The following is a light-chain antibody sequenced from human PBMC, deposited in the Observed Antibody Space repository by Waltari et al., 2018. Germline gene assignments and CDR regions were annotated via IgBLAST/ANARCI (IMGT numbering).Light chain of an antibody. Sequence: SYELTQPPSVSVSPGQTARITCSGDALPKQYAYWYQQQPDQAPELLISKDSERPSGIPGRFSGASSGKTVTLTISGVQADDEADYYCQSADSSGTQGVFGTGTKVTVL. J-gene: IGLJ1*01. CDR2: KDS. CDR3: QSADSSGTQGV. V-gene: IGLV3-25*03. CDR1: ALPKQY.